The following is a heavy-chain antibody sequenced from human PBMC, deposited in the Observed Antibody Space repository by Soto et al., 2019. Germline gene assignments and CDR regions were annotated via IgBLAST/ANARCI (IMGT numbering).Heavy chain of an antibody. J-gene: IGHJ6*02. Sequence: QPGGSLRLSCAAPGFTFSSYAMSWVRQAPGKGLEWVSAISGSGGSTYYADSVKGRFTISRDNSKNTLYLQMNSLRAEDTAVYYCAARGEYCSSTSCYTYYGMDVWGQGTTVTVSS. V-gene: IGHV3-23*01. CDR2: ISGSGGST. CDR3: AARGEYCSSTSCYTYYGMDV. D-gene: IGHD2-2*02. CDR1: GFTFSSYA.